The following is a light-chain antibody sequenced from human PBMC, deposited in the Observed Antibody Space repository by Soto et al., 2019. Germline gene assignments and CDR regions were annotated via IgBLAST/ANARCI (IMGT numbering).Light chain of an antibody. CDR3: QSYDSSLSGWV. J-gene: IGLJ3*02. V-gene: IGLV1-40*01. Sequence: QLVLTQPPSVSGAPGQRVTLSCTGSSSNIGAGYDVHWYQQLPGTAPKLLIYGNSNRPSGVPDRFSGSKSGTSASLAITWLQAEDEADYYCQSYDSSLSGWVFGGGTKLTVL. CDR1: SSNIGAGYD. CDR2: GNS.